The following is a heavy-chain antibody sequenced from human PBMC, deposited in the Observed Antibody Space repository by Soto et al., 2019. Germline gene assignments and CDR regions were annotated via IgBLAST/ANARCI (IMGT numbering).Heavy chain of an antibody. CDR2: ISAYNGNT. CDR1: GYTFTSYG. Sequence: ASVKVSCKASGYTFTSYGISWVRQAPGQGLEWMGWISAYNGNTNYAQKLQGRVTMTTDTSTSTAYMELRSLRSDDAAVYYCARGGRHDSSGYYLPFSGMDVWGQGTTVTVSS. V-gene: IGHV1-18*01. CDR3: ARGGRHDSSGYYLPFSGMDV. D-gene: IGHD3-22*01. J-gene: IGHJ6*02.